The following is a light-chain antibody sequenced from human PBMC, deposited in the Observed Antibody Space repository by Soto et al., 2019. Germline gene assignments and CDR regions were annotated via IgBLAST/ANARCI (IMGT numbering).Light chain of an antibody. CDR2: GAS. V-gene: IGKV3-15*01. CDR3: QQYHIWPSWT. J-gene: IGKJ1*01. CDR1: QSVSSN. Sequence: EIVITQSPATLSVSPGALATLSCMASQSVSSNLAWYQQKPGQAPRLLIYGASTRATGTPARFSGSGSGTDFTLTISSLQSEDFAVYFCQQYHIWPSWTFGQGTKVDIK.